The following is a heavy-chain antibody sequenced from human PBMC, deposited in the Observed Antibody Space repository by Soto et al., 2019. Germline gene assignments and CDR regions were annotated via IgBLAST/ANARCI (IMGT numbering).Heavy chain of an antibody. J-gene: IGHJ4*02. D-gene: IGHD6-6*01. Sequence: PXETLSLSCTVSGGSIRSIRYYWDWIRQPPGKGLEWIGSISYTGTTYYNPSLKSRVTISVDTSKNQFSLNLSSVTAADKAVFYCARRPRIPARFPHDYESKYFDLWGQGTLVTVSS. V-gene: IGHV4-39*01. CDR1: GGSIRSIRYY. CDR2: ISYTGTT. CDR3: ARRPRIPARFPHDYESKYFDL.